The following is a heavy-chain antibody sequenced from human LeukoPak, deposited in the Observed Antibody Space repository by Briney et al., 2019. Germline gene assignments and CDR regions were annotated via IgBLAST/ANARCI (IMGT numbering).Heavy chain of an antibody. D-gene: IGHD3-3*01. V-gene: IGHV1-69*04. CDR1: GGTFSSYA. J-gene: IGHJ4*02. CDR2: IIPILGIA. Sequence: GASVKVSCKASGGTFSSYAISWVRQAPGQGLEWMGRIIPILGIANYAQKFQGRVTITADKSTSTAYMELSSLRSEDTAVYYCARVDFWSGSLGSLPDYWGQGTLVTVSS. CDR3: ARVDFWSGSLGSLPDY.